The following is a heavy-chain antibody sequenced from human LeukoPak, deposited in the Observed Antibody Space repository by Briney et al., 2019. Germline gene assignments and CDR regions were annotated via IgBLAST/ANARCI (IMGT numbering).Heavy chain of an antibody. J-gene: IGHJ4*02. D-gene: IGHD3-10*01. CDR1: GDSISSGYY. CDR2: IHHTGST. CDR3: ARQGAGPKDFGSGSPNFDY. Sequence: PSETLSLTCSVSGDSISSGYYWGWVRQPPGKGLEWIGGIHHTGSTYYNPSLKSRVTMSVDTSKNQFSLKLSSVTAADTAVYYCARQGAGPKDFGSGSPNFDYWGQGTLVTVSS. V-gene: IGHV4-38-2*02.